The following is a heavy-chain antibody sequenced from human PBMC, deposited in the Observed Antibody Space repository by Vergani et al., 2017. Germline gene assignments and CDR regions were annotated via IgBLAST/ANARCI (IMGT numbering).Heavy chain of an antibody. CDR1: GYTFTGYY. Sequence: QVQLVQSGAEVKKPGASVKVSCKASGYTFTGYYMHWVRQAPGQGLEWMGIINPSGGSTSYAQKFQGRVTMTRDTSTSTVYMELSSLRSEDTAVYYCARDRGENIVATTTGAYYFDYWGQGTLVTVSS. V-gene: IGHV1-46*01. D-gene: IGHD5-12*01. CDR2: INPSGGST. CDR3: ARDRGENIVATTTGAYYFDY. J-gene: IGHJ4*02.